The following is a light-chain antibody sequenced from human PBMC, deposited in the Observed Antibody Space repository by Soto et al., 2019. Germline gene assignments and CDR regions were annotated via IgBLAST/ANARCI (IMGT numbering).Light chain of an antibody. Sequence: QSVLTQPPSASGTPGQRVTISCSGSTSNIGSNTVTWYQQLPGTAPKLHIYSNNQRPSGVPDRFSGSTSGTSASLAISGLHSEDEADYYCAAWDDSLNGYVFGSGTKLTVL. J-gene: IGLJ1*01. CDR2: SNN. CDR3: AAWDDSLNGYV. V-gene: IGLV1-44*01. CDR1: TSNIGSNT.